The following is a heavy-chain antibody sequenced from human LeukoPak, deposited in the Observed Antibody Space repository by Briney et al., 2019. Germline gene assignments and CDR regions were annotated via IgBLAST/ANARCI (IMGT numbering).Heavy chain of an antibody. J-gene: IGHJ4*02. CDR2: ISYDGSNK. Sequence: GGSLRLSCAASGFTFSSYAIHWVSQAPGKGLEGVAVISYDGSNKYYADSVKGRFTISRDNSKNTLYLEMNSLRAEDTAVYYCARVGESYGPYYYGSGGPDYWGQGTLVTVSS. V-gene: IGHV3-30-3*01. D-gene: IGHD3-10*01. CDR3: ARVGESYGPYYYGSGGPDY. CDR1: GFTFSSYA.